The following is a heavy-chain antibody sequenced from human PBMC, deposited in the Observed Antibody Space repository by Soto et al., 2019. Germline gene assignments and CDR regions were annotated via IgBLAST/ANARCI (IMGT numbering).Heavy chain of an antibody. Sequence: ASVKVSCKASGYTFTGYYMRWVRQAPGQGLEWMGWINPNSGGTNYAQKFQGWVTMTRDTSISTAYMELSRLRSDDTAVYYCARDRGSSWYYYFDYWGQGTLVTVSS. J-gene: IGHJ4*02. CDR2: INPNSGGT. CDR3: ARDRGSSWYYYFDY. D-gene: IGHD6-13*01. CDR1: GYTFTGYY. V-gene: IGHV1-2*04.